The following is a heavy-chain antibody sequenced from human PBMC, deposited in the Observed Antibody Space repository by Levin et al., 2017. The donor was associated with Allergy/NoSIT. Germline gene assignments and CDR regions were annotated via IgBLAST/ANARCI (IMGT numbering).Heavy chain of an antibody. Sequence: GESLKISCAASGFTFSSYAMSWVRQAPGKGLEWVSAISGSGGSTYYADSVKGRFTISRDNSKNTLYLQMNSLRAEDTAVYYCAKGGLRYFDWRNWFDPWGQGTLVTVSS. CDR2: ISGSGGST. V-gene: IGHV3-23*01. CDR1: GFTFSSYA. J-gene: IGHJ5*02. CDR3: AKGGLRYFDWRNWFDP. D-gene: IGHD3-9*01.